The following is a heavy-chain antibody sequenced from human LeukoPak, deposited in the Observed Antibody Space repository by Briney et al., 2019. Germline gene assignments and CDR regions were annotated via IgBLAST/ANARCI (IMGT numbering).Heavy chain of an antibody. CDR3: AKDLAGSGYYYGGFDY. D-gene: IGHD3-22*01. V-gene: IGHV3-30*18. J-gene: IGHJ4*02. CDR2: ISYDGSNK. Sequence: GGSLRLSCAASGFTFSSYGMHWVRQAPGKGLEWVAVISYDGSNKYYADSVKGRFTISRDNSKNTLYLQMNSLRAEDTAVYYCAKDLAGSGYYYGGFDYWGQGTLVTVSS. CDR1: GFTFSSYG.